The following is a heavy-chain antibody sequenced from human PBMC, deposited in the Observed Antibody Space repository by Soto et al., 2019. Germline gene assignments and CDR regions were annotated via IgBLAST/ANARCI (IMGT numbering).Heavy chain of an antibody. J-gene: IGHJ4*02. V-gene: IGHV3-23*01. Sequence: VQLLESGGGLVQPGGSLRLSCAASGFTFNNYAMNWVRQAPGKGLEWVSAIRNSGGFTYYADSVKGRFTISRDNSKKTLYMHMNSLRAEDTALYYCAKDYFETTGPYFFDYWGQGAMVTVST. CDR3: AKDYFETTGPYFFDY. D-gene: IGHD1-26*01. CDR2: IRNSGGFT. CDR1: GFTFNNYA.